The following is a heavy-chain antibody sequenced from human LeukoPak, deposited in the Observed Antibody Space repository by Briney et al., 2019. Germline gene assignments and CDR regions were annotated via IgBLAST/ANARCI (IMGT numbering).Heavy chain of an antibody. V-gene: IGHV3-30*18. CDR3: AKDASIAAPIYYFDY. Sequence: PGGSLRLSCAASGFTFSSYGMHWVRQAPGKGLEWVAVISYDGSNKYYADSVKGRFTISRDNSKNTLYLQMNSLRAEDTAVYYCAKDASIAAPIYYFDYWGQGTLVTVSS. J-gene: IGHJ4*02. D-gene: IGHD6-6*01. CDR2: ISYDGSNK. CDR1: GFTFSSYG.